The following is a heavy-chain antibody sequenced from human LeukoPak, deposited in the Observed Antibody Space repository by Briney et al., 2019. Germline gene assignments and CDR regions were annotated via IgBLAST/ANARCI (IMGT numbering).Heavy chain of an antibody. J-gene: IGHJ4*02. Sequence: GGSQRLSCAASGFTFSSYAMHWVRRAPGKGLEYVSAISSNGGSTYYANSVKGRFTISRDNSKNTLYLQMGSLRAEDMAVYYCAREGTNYGSRYFDYWGQGTLVTVSS. CDR2: ISSNGGST. D-gene: IGHD3-10*01. CDR1: GFTFSSYA. CDR3: AREGTNYGSRYFDY. V-gene: IGHV3-64*01.